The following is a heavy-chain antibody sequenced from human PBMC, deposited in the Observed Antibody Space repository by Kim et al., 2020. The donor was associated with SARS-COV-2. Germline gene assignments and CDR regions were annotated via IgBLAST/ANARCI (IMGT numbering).Heavy chain of an antibody. D-gene: IGHD6-6*01. V-gene: IGHV4-4*07. J-gene: IGHJ2*01. CDR3: ARGSVPYWYFDL. Sequence: NYNPSLKSRITMSVDTSKNQFSLKLSSVTAADTAVYYCARGSVPYWYFDLWGRGTLVTVSS.